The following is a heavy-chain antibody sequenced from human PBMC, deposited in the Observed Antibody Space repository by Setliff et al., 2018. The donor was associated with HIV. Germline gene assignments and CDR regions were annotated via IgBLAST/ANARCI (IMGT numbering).Heavy chain of an antibody. CDR3: ARRKSGSSYRFFNY. J-gene: IGHJ4*02. D-gene: IGHD3-16*02. CDR2: IYDSERT. V-gene: IGHV4-59*12. CDR1: GGSLIGYY. Sequence: PSETLSLTCTVSGGSLIGYYWSWIRQSPGKGLEWIGYIYDSERTNYNPSLKSRVTISADTSKNQFSLNLTSVTAADTAVYYCARRKSGSSYRFFNYWGLGSLVTVSS.